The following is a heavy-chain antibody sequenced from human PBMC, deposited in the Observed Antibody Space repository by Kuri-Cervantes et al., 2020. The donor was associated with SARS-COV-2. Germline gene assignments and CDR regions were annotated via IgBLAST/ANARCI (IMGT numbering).Heavy chain of an antibody. J-gene: IGHJ4*02. Sequence: GSLRLSCTVSGGSISSGYYWGWIRQPPGKGLEWIGSTYHSGSTYYNPSLKSRVTISVDTSKNQFSLKLSSVTAADTAVYYCARGASYLNYWGQGTLVTVSS. CDR1: GGSISSGYY. CDR2: TYHSGST. V-gene: IGHV4-38-2*02. CDR3: ARGASYLNY.